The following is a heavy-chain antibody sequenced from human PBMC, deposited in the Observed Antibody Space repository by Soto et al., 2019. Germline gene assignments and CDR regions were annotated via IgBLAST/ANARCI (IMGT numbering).Heavy chain of an antibody. J-gene: IGHJ3*02. D-gene: IGHD3-22*01. CDR3: AKELDSSGSKDAFDI. Sequence: QVQLVESGGGVVQPGRSLRLSCADSGVTFSSYGMHWVRQAPGKGLEWVAVISYDGSNKYYADSVKGRFTISRDNSKNMQKLQMNSRRAEDTGVYYCAKELDSSGSKDAFDIWGQGTMVTVSS. CDR2: ISYDGSNK. CDR1: GVTFSSYG. V-gene: IGHV3-30*18.